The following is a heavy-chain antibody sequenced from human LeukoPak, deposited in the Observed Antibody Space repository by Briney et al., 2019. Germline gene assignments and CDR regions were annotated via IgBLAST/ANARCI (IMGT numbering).Heavy chain of an antibody. CDR3: ASRFTMVRGVIGGDAFDI. CDR2: INPNSGGT. Sequence: ASVKVSCKASGYTFTGYYMHWVRQAPGQGLEWMGWINPNSGGTNYAQKLQGRVTMTTDTSTSTAYMELRSLRSDDTAVYYCASRFTMVRGVIGGDAFDIWGQGTMVTVSS. V-gene: IGHV1-2*02. J-gene: IGHJ3*02. CDR1: GYTFTGYY. D-gene: IGHD3-10*01.